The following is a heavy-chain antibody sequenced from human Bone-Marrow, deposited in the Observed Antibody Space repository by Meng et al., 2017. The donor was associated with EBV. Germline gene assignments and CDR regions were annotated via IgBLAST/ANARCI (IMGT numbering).Heavy chain of an antibody. CDR2: IYTGGDA. Sequence: EGQRVESGGGWIQPGGSLRLSCAASGFTVSSNYMSWVRQAPGKGLEWVSVIYTGGDAYYADSVKGRFTFSRDNSKNTLYLQMDSLRAEDTAVYYCARTRDGLWGQGTLVTVSS. CDR3: ARTRDGL. V-gene: IGHV3-53*01. J-gene: IGHJ4*02. CDR1: GFTVSSNY. D-gene: IGHD5-24*01.